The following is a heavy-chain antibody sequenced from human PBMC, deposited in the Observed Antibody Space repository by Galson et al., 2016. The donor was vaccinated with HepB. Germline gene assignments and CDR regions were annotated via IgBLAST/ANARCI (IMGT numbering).Heavy chain of an antibody. CDR2: VYPGDSRT. CDR1: GYDFTTYW. CDR3: ARPIAAAGNGWFDP. J-gene: IGHJ5*02. V-gene: IGHV5-51*01. Sequence: QSGAEVKKPGESLKISCRGSGYDFTTYWIAWVRQMPGKSLEWMGIVYPGDSRTTYSPSFRGQVTISADKSISTAYLQWRSLKASDTAMYYCARPIAAAGNGWFDPWGQGTLVTVSS. D-gene: IGHD6-13*01.